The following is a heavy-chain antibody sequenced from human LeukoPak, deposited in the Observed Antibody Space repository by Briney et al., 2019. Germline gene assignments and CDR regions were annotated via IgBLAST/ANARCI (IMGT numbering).Heavy chain of an antibody. V-gene: IGHV3-23*01. CDR2: ISGSGGST. CDR1: GFTFSSYA. J-gene: IGHJ4*02. D-gene: IGHD1-1*01. CDR3: ANATAKTRANFDY. Sequence: GGSLRLSCAASGFTFSSYAMSWVRQAPGKGLEWVSAISGSGGSTYYADSVKGRFTISRDNSKNTLYLQMNSLRAEDTAVYYCANATAKTRANFDYWGQGTLVTVSS.